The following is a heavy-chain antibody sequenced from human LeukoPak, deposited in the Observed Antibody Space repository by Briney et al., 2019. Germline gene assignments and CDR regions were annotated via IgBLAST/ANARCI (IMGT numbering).Heavy chain of an antibody. V-gene: IGHV4-39*07. J-gene: IGHJ3*02. Sequence: SETLSLTCTVSGASISSSSYFWAWIRQPPGKGLEWIGSIYSSGSTYYNPSLKSRVTISVDTSKNQFSLKLSSVTAADTAVYYCARDDGGNSSAFDIWGQGTMVTVSS. CDR1: GASISSSSYF. CDR2: IYSSGST. D-gene: IGHD4-23*01. CDR3: ARDDGGNSSAFDI.